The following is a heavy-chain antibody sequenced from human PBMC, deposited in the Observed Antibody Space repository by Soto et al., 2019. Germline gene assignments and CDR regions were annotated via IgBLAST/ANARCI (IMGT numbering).Heavy chain of an antibody. CDR3: ARDITMVRGVIIFAGTGQDYYYYGMDV. V-gene: IGHV3-21*01. Sequence: GGSLRLSCAASGFTFSSYSMNWVRQAPGKGLEWVSSISSSSSYIYYADSVKGRFTISRDNAKNSLYLQMNSLRAEDTAVYYCARDITMVRGVIIFAGTGQDYYYYGMDVWGQGTTVTVSS. CDR2: ISSSSSYI. D-gene: IGHD3-10*01. CDR1: GFTFSSYS. J-gene: IGHJ6*02.